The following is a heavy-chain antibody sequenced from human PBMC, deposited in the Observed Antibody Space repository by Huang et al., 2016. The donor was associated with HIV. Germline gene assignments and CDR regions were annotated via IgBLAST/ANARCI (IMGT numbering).Heavy chain of an antibody. CDR2: INPDTGKT. J-gene: IGHJ4*02. V-gene: IGHV1-8*01. D-gene: IGHD6-19*01. CDR3: ARLTSGWYQDY. CDR1: GYSFTNSD. Sequence: QVQLVQSGAEVKKPGASVRVSCTASGYSFTNSDINWVRQVSGQGVEWMGWINPDTGKTAFAQKFKGRVTMTRTTRTGTVYMELRSLRSDDTAIYYCARLTSGWYQDYWGQGTLITVSS.